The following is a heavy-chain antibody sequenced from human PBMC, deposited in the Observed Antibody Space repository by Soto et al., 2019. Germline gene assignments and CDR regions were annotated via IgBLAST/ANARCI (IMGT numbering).Heavy chain of an antibody. CDR1: GFTYSNYA. J-gene: IGHJ4*02. V-gene: IGHV3-30*18. Sequence: QVQLVESGGGVVQPGTSLRLSCVASGFTYSNYAMHWVRQVPGKGLEWLAVVSHDGTLYPYADSVKGRFSISRDNSRKTPYLQMNSLRPEDTAVYYCVKDRSDTWSFVYWGQGTLVTVSS. CDR3: VKDRSDTWSFVY. D-gene: IGHD2-8*02. CDR2: VSHDGTL.